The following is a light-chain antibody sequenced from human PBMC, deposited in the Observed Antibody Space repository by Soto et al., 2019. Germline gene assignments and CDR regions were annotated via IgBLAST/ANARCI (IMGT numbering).Light chain of an antibody. Sequence: QSVLTQPPSVSAAPGQKVTISCSGSSSNIGNNYVSWYQQLPGTAPKLLIYENNKRPSGIPDRFSGSKSGTSATLGITGLRRGEGADYSGGTGDSSRGVVVLGGGTTLTVL. CDR3: GTGDSSRGVVV. CDR1: SSNIGNNY. J-gene: IGLJ2*01. V-gene: IGLV1-51*02. CDR2: ENN.